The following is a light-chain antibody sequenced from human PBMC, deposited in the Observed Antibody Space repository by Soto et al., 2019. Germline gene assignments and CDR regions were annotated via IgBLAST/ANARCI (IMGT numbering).Light chain of an antibody. CDR1: QTISSW. J-gene: IGKJ1*01. CDR2: KAS. V-gene: IGKV1-5*03. Sequence: DIQMTQSPSTQSASEGDRITITCRASQTISSWLAWYQQKPGKAPKLLIYKASTLKSGVPSRFSGIGSGTEFTLTISSLKFDDFATYYCQHYNSYSEAFGQGTKVDIK. CDR3: QHYNSYSEA.